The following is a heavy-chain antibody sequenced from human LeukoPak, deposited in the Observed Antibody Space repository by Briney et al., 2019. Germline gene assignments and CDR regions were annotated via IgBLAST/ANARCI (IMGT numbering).Heavy chain of an antibody. CDR2: IYPGDSDT. D-gene: IGHD2-2*01. J-gene: IGHJ4*02. V-gene: IGHV5-51*01. Sequence: GESLKISCKGSGYTFTSYRIGWVRQMPGKGLEWMGIIYPGDSDTRYSPSFQGHVTISADKSISTAFLQWSSLKASDTAMYYCARIVSCSDTSCYALDYWGQGTLVTVSS. CDR1: GYTFTSYR. CDR3: ARIVSCSDTSCYALDY.